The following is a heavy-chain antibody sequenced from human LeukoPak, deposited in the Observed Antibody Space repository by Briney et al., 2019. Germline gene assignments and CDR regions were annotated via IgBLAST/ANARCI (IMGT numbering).Heavy chain of an antibody. J-gene: IGHJ3*02. Sequence: KPSQTLSLTCTVSGGSISSGSYYWSWIRQPAGKGLEWIGRIYTSGSTNYNPSLKSRVTISVDTSKKQFSLKLSSVTAADTAVYYCARRPAYYDFWSRSDAFDIWGQGTMVTVSS. CDR1: GGSISSGSYY. CDR2: IYTSGST. V-gene: IGHV4-61*02. D-gene: IGHD3-3*01. CDR3: ARRPAYYDFWSRSDAFDI.